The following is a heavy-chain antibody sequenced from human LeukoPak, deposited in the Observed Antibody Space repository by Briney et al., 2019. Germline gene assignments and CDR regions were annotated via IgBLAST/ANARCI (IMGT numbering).Heavy chain of an antibody. Sequence: ASVNLSCNSAGDTFTCYDNNWGRVALGQGLEWMGWMNPKSGNTGFAQKFQGRVTMTRNTSISTDYIDLTSVRSEYAAVDYCARGPPESSSRDYWGQGTLVTVSS. D-gene: IGHD6-13*01. CDR2: MNPKSGNT. CDR1: GDTFTCYD. J-gene: IGHJ4*02. V-gene: IGHV1-8*01. CDR3: ARGPPESSSRDY.